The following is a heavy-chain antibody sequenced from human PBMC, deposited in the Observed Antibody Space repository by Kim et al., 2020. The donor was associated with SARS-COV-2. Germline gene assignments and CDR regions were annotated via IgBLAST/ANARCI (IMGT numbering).Heavy chain of an antibody. J-gene: IGHJ6*02. Sequence: GGSLRLSCAASGFTFSSYGMHWVRQAPGKGLEWVAVISYDGSNKYYADSVKGRFTISRDNSKNTLYLQMNSLRAEDTAVYYCARGLYRWFGENGMDVWGRGTTVTVSS. CDR2: ISYDGSNK. D-gene: IGHD3-10*01. CDR1: GFTFSSYG. V-gene: IGHV3-33*05. CDR3: ARGLYRWFGENGMDV.